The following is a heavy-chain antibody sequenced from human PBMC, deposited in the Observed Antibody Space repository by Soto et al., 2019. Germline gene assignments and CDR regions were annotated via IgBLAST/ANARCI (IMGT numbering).Heavy chain of an antibody. CDR1: GYSFTGYY. CDR2: INPNSGGT. CDR3: ARDVAVAGSTVYYYYGMDV. J-gene: IGHJ6*02. V-gene: IGHV1-2*04. D-gene: IGHD6-19*01. Sequence: ASMRVSCKASGYSFTGYYMHWVRQAPGQGLEWMGWINPNSGGTNYAQKFQGWVTMTRDTSISTAYMELSRLRSDDTAVYYCARDVAVAGSTVYYYYGMDVWGQGTTVTVSS.